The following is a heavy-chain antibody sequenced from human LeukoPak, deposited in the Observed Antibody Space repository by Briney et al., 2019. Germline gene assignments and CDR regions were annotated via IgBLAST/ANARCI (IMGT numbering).Heavy chain of an antibody. D-gene: IGHD6-13*01. CDR2: IDPNSGGT. CDR1: GYTFTGKF. Sequence: ASVKVSCKASGYTFTGKFIHWVRQAPGRGLEWMGWIDPNSGGTDYAQKYQGTVTMTRDTSIATAYMELNSLKSDDTAVYYCVRVVRRAEAHAGNWFDPWGQGTLVTVSS. J-gene: IGHJ5*02. V-gene: IGHV1-2*02. CDR3: VRVVRRAEAHAGNWFDP.